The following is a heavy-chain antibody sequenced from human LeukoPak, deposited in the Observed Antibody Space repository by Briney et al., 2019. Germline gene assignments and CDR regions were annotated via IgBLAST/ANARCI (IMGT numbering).Heavy chain of an antibody. J-gene: IGHJ5*02. CDR3: ARRPSLLLWFGERVNWFDP. CDR1: GGSYSGYY. Sequence: SETLSLTRAVYGGSYSGYYWSWIRQPPGKGLEWIGEINHSGSTNYNPSLKSRVTISVDTSKNQFSLKLSSVTAADTAVYYCARRPSLLLWFGERVNWFDPWGQGTLVTVSS. V-gene: IGHV4-34*01. CDR2: INHSGST. D-gene: IGHD3-10*01.